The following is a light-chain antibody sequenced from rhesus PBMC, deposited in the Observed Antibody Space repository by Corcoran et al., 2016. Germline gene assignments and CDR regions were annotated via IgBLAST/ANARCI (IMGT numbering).Light chain of an antibody. CDR2: KGT. CDR3: MQSTKDPYS. J-gene: IGKJ2*01. V-gene: IGKV2S3*01. CDR1: QSLLHSNGNTY. Sequence: DIVMTQTPLSLPVTPGEPASISCRSSQSLLHSNGNTYLHWYLQKPGQSPRLLIYKGTTRESGVPDRCSGRGVGTDFRMKISRVEPEDVGVYYCMQSTKDPYSFGQGTKVEIK.